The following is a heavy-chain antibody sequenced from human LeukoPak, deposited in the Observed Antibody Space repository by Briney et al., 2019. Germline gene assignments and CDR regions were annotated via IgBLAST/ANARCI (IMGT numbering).Heavy chain of an antibody. Sequence: SETLSVTCAVYGGSFSGYYWSWIRQPPGKGLEWIGEINHSGSTNYNPSLKSRVTISVDTSKNQFSLKLSSVTAADTAVYYCARHYAYYDSSGYYSPPNWFDPWGQGTLVTVSS. CDR1: GGSFSGYY. V-gene: IGHV4-34*01. J-gene: IGHJ5*02. D-gene: IGHD3-22*01. CDR3: ARHYAYYDSSGYYSPPNWFDP. CDR2: INHSGST.